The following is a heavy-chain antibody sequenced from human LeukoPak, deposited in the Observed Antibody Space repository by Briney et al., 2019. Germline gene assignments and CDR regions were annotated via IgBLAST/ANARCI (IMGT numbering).Heavy chain of an antibody. J-gene: IGHJ5*02. D-gene: IGHD6-19*01. V-gene: IGHV1-2*02. CDR2: INPNSGGT. Sequence: ASVKVSCKASGYTFTGYYMHWVRQAPGQGLEWMGWINPNSGGTNYAQKFQGRVTMTRDTSISTAYMELSRLGSDDTAVYYCARDLRRGSSGWYWGDWFDPWGQGTLVTVSS. CDR1: GYTFTGYY. CDR3: ARDLRRGSSGWYWGDWFDP.